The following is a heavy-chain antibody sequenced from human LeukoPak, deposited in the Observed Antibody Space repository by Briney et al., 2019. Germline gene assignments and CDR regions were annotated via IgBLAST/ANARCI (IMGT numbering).Heavy chain of an antibody. CDR2: ISYIGST. CDR3: ARAVSSGWYGNWFDP. D-gene: IGHD6-19*01. CDR1: GGSISSYY. V-gene: IGHV4-59*12. J-gene: IGHJ5*02. Sequence: SETLSLTCTVSGGSISSYYWSWIRHSPGKGLEWIGYISYIGSTNYKPSLKSRVTISLDTSKNQFSLKLSSVTAADTAAYYCARAVSSGWYGNWFDPWGQGTLVTVSS.